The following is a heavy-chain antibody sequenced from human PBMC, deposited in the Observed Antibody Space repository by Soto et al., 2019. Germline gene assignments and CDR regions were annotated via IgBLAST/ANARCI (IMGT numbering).Heavy chain of an antibody. Sequence: QVQLVESGGGLVKPGGSLRLSCAASGFTFSDYYMSRIRQAPGKGLERVSYISSSGSIIYYADSVKGRFTISKDNAKNSLYLQMNSLRAAHTAVYYCARDQGYYKSSGNYDYWGQGTLITVSS. CDR2: ISSSGSII. V-gene: IGHV3-11*01. CDR3: ARDQGYYKSSGNYDY. D-gene: IGHD3-22*01. J-gene: IGHJ4*02. CDR1: GFTFSDYY.